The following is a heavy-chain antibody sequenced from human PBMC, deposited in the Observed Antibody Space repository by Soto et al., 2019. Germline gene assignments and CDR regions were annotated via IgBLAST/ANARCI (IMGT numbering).Heavy chain of an antibody. Sequence: ASVKVSCKASGGTFAISVFNWVRQAPEQGLEWMGGIISIFGTPNYSQKFLGRVTITADESTNTVYMELSSLRSEDTAVYFCASGIQLWLRRINNGYSGWGQGTLVTVSS. CDR2: IISIFGTP. CDR3: ASGIQLWLRRINNGYSG. CDR1: GGTFAISV. D-gene: IGHD5-18*01. V-gene: IGHV1-69*13. J-gene: IGHJ4*02.